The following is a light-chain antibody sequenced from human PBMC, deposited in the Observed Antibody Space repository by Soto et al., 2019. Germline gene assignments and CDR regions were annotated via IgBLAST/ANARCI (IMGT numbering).Light chain of an antibody. CDR1: QRGSSSY. J-gene: IGKJ1*01. V-gene: IGKV3-20*01. Sequence: EIVLTQSPDTLSLSPGARSTLSCRAGQRGSSSYLAWYQQKPGQAGRLLNYGASSRATGIPDRFSASGSGTDFTPPISSLQPDDFAVYYCQQYGRSPWTFGQGTKWIS. CDR3: QQYGRSPWT. CDR2: GAS.